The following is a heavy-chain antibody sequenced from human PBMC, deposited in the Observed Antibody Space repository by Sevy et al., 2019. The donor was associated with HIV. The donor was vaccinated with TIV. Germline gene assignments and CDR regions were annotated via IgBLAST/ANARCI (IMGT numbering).Heavy chain of an antibody. V-gene: IGHV3-73*01. CDR1: GFISSGST. CDR3: TRGGEDYYMDV. D-gene: IGHD2-15*01. J-gene: IGHJ6*03. Sequence: GGSLRLSCAASGFISSGSTMHWVRQASGEGLEWVGRISTRATNYATVYAASVKGRFTISRDDSKNTAYLQMNSLKTEDTAVYYCTRGGEDYYMDVWGKGTTVTVSS. CDR2: ISTRATNYAT.